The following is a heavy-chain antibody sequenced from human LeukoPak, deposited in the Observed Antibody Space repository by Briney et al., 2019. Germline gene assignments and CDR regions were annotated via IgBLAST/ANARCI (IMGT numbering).Heavy chain of an antibody. J-gene: IGHJ3*02. V-gene: IGHV3-73*01. CDR1: GFTLSGSV. D-gene: IGHD6-13*01. CDR2: IRSKRNNYAT. Sequence: GGSLRLSCGASGFTLSGSVMHGVRRAAGKGREGVGRIRSKRNNYATAYAASVKGRFTISRDESKNTVYLHMDSLKTEDTALYYCSRLEDSSPIEVALDIWGQGTVVTVSS. CDR3: SRLEDSSPIEVALDI.